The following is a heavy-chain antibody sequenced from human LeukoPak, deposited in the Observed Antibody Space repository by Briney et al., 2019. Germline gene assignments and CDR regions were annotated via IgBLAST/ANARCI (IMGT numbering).Heavy chain of an antibody. Sequence: ASETLSLTCTVSGGSISSYYWSWIRQPPGKGLEWIGYIYYSGSTNYNPSLKSRVTISVDTSKNQFSLKLSSVTAADTAVYYCARSVDSSSWVWGTVTEFDYWGQGTLVTVSS. D-gene: IGHD6-13*01. J-gene: IGHJ4*02. CDR3: ARSVDSSSWVWGTVTEFDY. CDR1: GGSISSYY. V-gene: IGHV4-59*01. CDR2: IYYSGST.